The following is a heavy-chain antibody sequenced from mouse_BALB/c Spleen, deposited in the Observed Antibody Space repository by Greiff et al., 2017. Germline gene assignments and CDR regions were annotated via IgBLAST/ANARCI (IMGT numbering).Heavy chain of an antibody. CDR1: GFNIKDTY. CDR3: ARAYYGYEGDYYAMDY. V-gene: IGHV14-3*02. D-gene: IGHD2-2*01. Sequence: EVQLQQSGAELVKPGASVKLSCTASGFNIKDTYMHWVKQRPEQGLEWIGRIDPANGNTKYDPKFQGKATITADTSSNTAYLQLSSLTSEDTAVYYCARAYYGYEGDYYAMDYWGQGTSVTVSS. CDR2: IDPANGNT. J-gene: IGHJ4*01.